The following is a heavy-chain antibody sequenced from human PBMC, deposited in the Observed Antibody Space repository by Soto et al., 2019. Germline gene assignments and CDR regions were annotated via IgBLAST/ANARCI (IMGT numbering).Heavy chain of an antibody. Sequence: SEXXSXXXTXSXGSIXSSXXYWGWIRQPPGKGLESIGYIYSSGSTNCNPSLKSRVTISIYRSKDQFSLKLSSVTAADTAVYYCARVPDYWGQGILVTVSS. J-gene: IGHJ4*02. CDR1: XGSIXSSXXY. CDR3: ARVPDY. CDR2: IYSSGST. V-gene: IGHV4-61*05. D-gene: IGHD2-2*01.